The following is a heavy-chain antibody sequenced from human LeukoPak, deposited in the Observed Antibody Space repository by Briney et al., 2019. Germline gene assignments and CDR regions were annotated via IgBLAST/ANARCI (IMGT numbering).Heavy chain of an antibody. J-gene: IGHJ3*02. CDR1: GFTVSSNY. CDR2: IYSGGDT. V-gene: IGHV3-53*01. D-gene: IGHD6-19*01. Sequence: GGSLRLSCAASGFTVSSNYMSWVRQAPGKGLEWVSVIYSGGDTYYADSVKGRFTISRDNSKNTLFLQMSSLRAEDTAVYYCARAVTSGWYGAFDMWGQGTMLTVSS. CDR3: ARAVTSGWYGAFDM.